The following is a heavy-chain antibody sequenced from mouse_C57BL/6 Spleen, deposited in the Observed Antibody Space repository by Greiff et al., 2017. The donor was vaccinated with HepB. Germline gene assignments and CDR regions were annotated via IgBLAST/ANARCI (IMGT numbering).Heavy chain of an antibody. D-gene: IGHD3-2*02. CDR1: GYTFTSYW. CDR3: ARSKDSSDLWFAY. Sequence: QVQLQQPGAELVMPGASVKLSCKASGYTFTSYWMHWVKQRPGQGLEWIGEIDPSDSYSNYNQKLKGKSTLTVDKSSSTAYMQLSSLTSEDSAVYFCARSKDSSDLWFAYWGQGTLVTVSA. V-gene: IGHV1-69*01. CDR2: IDPSDSYS. J-gene: IGHJ3*01.